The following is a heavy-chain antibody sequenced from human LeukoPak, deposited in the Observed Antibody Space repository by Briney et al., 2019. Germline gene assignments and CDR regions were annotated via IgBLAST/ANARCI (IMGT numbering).Heavy chain of an antibody. Sequence: SQTLSLTCAISGDSVSSYSAAWSWIRQSPSRGLEWLGRTYYRSKWYNDYAVSVKNRITINPDTSKNQFSLQLTSVTPEDTAVYYCARSGGHDAFDIWGQGTTVTVSS. CDR3: ARSGGHDAFDI. V-gene: IGHV6-1*01. CDR2: TYYRSKWYN. J-gene: IGHJ3*02. CDR1: GDSVSSYSAA. D-gene: IGHD4-23*01.